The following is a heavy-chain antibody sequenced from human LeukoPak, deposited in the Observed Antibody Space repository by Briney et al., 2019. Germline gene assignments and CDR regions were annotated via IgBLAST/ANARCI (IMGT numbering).Heavy chain of an antibody. J-gene: IGHJ6*02. CDR1: GFTFSSYG. D-gene: IGHD3-22*01. V-gene: IGHV3-30*18. CDR2: ISYDGSNK. Sequence: EGSLRLSCAASGFTFSSYGMHWVRQAPGKGLEWVAVISYDGSNKYYADSVKGRFTISRDNSKNTLYLQMNSLRAEDTAVYYCAKDDRPFTMIVVGDYGMDVWGQGTTVTVSS. CDR3: AKDDRPFTMIVVGDYGMDV.